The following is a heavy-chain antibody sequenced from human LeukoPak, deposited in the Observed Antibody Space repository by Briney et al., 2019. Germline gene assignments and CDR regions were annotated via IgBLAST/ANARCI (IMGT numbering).Heavy chain of an antibody. D-gene: IGHD5-18*01. Sequence: SVKVSCKASGGTFRNYAISWVRQAPGQGLEWMGGIIPIFGTANYAQKFHGRVTITADESTTTAYMELSSLRSEDTAVYYCARASGGRYSYGSYYWGQGTLVTVSS. CDR3: ARASGGRYSYGSYY. CDR2: IIPIFGTA. J-gene: IGHJ4*02. CDR1: GGTFRNYA. V-gene: IGHV1-69*13.